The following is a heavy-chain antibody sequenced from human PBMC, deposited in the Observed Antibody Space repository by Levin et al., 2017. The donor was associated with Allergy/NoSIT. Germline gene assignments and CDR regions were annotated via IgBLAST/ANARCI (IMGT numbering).Heavy chain of an antibody. CDR1: GDSVSSNSVA. Sequence: SETLSLTCAISGDSVSSNSVAWNWIRQSPSRGLEWLGRTYYRSKWYNDYAVSVKSRIIINPDTSKNQFSLQLNSVTPEDTAVYYCASWNHELRSFDLWVRGSLVTVSS. V-gene: IGHV6-1*01. CDR2: TYYRSKWYN. CDR3: ASWNHELRSFDL. J-gene: IGHJ2*01. D-gene: IGHD1-1*01.